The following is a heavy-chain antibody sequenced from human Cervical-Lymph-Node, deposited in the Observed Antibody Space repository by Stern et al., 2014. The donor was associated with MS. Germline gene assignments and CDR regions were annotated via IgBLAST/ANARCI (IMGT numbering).Heavy chain of an antibody. D-gene: IGHD3-3*01. CDR3: ARDGAGPFWSGYMLY. CDR1: GGTFSSYA. V-gene: IGHV1-69*01. Sequence: VQLVQSGAEVRKPGSSVKVSCNASGGTFSSYAISWVRQAPGQGLDWMGGIIPIFGTANYAQKFQGRVTITADESTSTAYMELSSLRSEDTAVYYCARDGAGPFWSGYMLYWGQGTLVTVSS. J-gene: IGHJ4*02. CDR2: IIPIFGTA.